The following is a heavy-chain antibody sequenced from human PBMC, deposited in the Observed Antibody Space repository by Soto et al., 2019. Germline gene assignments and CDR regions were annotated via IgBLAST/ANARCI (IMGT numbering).Heavy chain of an antibody. V-gene: IGHV3-30-3*01. D-gene: IGHD3-10*01. Sequence: QVQLVESGGGVVQPGRSLRLSCAASGFTFSSYAMHWVRQAPGKGLEWVAVISYDGSNKYYADSVKGRFTISRDNSKNTLYLQMNSLRAEDTAVYCCARDMVREVPPAVYYYGMDVWGQGTTVTVSS. CDR2: ISYDGSNK. CDR3: ARDMVREVPPAVYYYGMDV. J-gene: IGHJ6*02. CDR1: GFTFSSYA.